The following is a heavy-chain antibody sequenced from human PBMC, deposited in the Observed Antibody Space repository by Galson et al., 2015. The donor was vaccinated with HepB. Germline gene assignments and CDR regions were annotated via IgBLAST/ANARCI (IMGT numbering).Heavy chain of an antibody. D-gene: IGHD2-21*02. CDR3: AREALVTVPAFDL. CDR2: IWHDGSNQ. Sequence: SLRLFCAASGFTFNRHGMHWVRQTPGKGLEWVAAIWHDGSNQLYADSMKGRFTISRDNAKNTVYLLMNNLTPEDTAVYFCAREALVTVPAFDLWGQGTLVTVSS. J-gene: IGHJ4*02. CDR1: GFTFNRHG. V-gene: IGHV3-33*01.